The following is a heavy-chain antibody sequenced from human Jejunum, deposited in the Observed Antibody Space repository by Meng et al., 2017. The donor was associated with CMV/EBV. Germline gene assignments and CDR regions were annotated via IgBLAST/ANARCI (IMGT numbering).Heavy chain of an antibody. V-gene: IGHV1-18*01. Sequence: SCKDSGYTFFSYGIGWVRRAPGQGLEWMGWINVYDGNAKYARKFQGRVTMSTVTSTNTAYMELTSLRSDDTAVYFCARAPVGDTMFDYWGQGTLVTVSS. CDR2: INVYDGNA. CDR3: ARAPVGDTMFDY. J-gene: IGHJ4*02. CDR1: GYTFFSYG. D-gene: IGHD1-26*01.